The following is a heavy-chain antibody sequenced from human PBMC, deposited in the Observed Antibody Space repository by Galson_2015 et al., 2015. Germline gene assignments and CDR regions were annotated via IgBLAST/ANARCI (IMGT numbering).Heavy chain of an antibody. CDR2: VKQDGSAK. CDR3: TRGAPQYWYFDL. CDR1: GFTFSNYW. Sequence: SLRLSCAASGFTFSNYWMAWVRQAPGKGLEWVANVKQDGSAKHYVDSVKGRFVISSDNAKNSVYLQLNNLRAEDTAVYYCTRGAPQYWYFDLWGRGTLVTVSS. J-gene: IGHJ2*01. V-gene: IGHV3-7*03.